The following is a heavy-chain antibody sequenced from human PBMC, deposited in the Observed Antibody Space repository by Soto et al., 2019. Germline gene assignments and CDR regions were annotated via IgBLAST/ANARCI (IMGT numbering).Heavy chain of an antibody. V-gene: IGHV1-69*06. D-gene: IGHD3-16*01. CDR2: IIPIFGTA. CDR1: GGTFSSYA. CDR3: AGGGCLAPVRAFDI. Sequence: QVQLVQSGAEVKKPGSSVKVSCKASGGTFSSYAISWVRQAPGQGLEWMGGIIPIFGTANYAQKFQCRVTITADKSTSTAYMELSSLRSEDKAVYYCAGGGCLAPVRAFDIWGQGPMVTVSS. J-gene: IGHJ3*02.